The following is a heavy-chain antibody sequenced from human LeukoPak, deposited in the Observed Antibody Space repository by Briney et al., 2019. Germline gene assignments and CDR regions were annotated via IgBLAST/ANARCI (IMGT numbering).Heavy chain of an antibody. D-gene: IGHD2-15*01. CDR2: IYSCCST. V-gene: IGHV3-53*01. CDR3: ARGGTFPIFDY. J-gene: IGHJ4*02. CDR1: GFTVXXXX. Sequence: GFTVXXXXXSXVRXXAGXGXACVSVIYSCCSTYYAHSVKCRFTISRDNSKNTLYLQMNSLRAEDTAVYYCARGGTFPIFDYWGQGTLVTVSS.